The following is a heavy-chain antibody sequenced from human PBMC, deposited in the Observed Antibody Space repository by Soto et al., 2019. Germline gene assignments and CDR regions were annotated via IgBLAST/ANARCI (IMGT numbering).Heavy chain of an antibody. V-gene: IGHV3-30*18. CDR2: VSYDGNHK. CDR3: ANDVGQQLVLHYVIDV. J-gene: IGHJ6*02. CDR1: GFTFRSCG. D-gene: IGHD6-13*01. Sequence: QVQLVESGGGVIQPGTYLSLYCGSSGFTFRSCGMYWVRQAPGKGLEWGAVVSYDGNHKYYADSVKGRLTLSRDNAKNMLYLQLNSLRGDDTAVYCCANDVGQQLVLHYVIDVWGQGNTVTVSS.